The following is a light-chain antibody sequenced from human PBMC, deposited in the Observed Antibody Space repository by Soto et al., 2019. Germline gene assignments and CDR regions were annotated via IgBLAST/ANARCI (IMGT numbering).Light chain of an antibody. Sequence: DIQLTQSPSSLSASLGDRVTISCRASQNIDNYLHWYQQKSGKAPEALIYAASSLRDGVSSRFSGSGYGTEFTLTINSLPPEDFATYYCHQSSSSPPITFGQGTRLDI. CDR3: HQSSSSPPIT. J-gene: IGKJ5*01. V-gene: IGKV1-39*01. CDR1: QNIDNY. CDR2: AAS.